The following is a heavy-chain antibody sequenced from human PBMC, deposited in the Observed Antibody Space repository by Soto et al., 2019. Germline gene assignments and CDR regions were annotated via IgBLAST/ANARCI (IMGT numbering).Heavy chain of an antibody. J-gene: IGHJ5*02. CDR2: INTYNGNT. CDR3: AREPAAGDWFDP. D-gene: IGHD6-13*01. Sequence: GASVKVSCKASGYSFTSYGITWVRQAPGQGLEWMGWINTYNGNTNYAQKLQGRVTMTTDTSTSTAYMELRSLRSDDTAVYYCAREPAAGDWFDPWGQGTPVTVSS. CDR1: GYSFTSYG. V-gene: IGHV1-18*01.